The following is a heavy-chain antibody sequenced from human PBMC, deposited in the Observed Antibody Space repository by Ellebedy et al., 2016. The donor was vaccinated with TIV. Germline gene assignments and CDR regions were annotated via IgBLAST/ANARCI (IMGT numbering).Heavy chain of an antibody. J-gene: IGHJ5*02. CDR1: GYSFTSYW. CDR2: IYPGDSDT. V-gene: IGHV5-51*01. D-gene: IGHD3-10*01. Sequence: GGSLRLSXKGSGYSFTSYWIGWVRQMPGKGLEWMGIIYPGDSDTRYSPSFQGQVTISADKSISTAYLQWSSLKASDTAMYYCARMRDSMVRGVNNWFDPWGQGTLVTVSS. CDR3: ARMRDSMVRGVNNWFDP.